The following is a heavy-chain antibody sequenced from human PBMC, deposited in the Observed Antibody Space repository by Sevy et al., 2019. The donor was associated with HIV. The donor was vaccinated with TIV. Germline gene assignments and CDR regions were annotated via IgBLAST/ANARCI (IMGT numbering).Heavy chain of an antibody. CDR1: GYTLTELS. CDR2: FDPEDGET. Sequence: ASVKVSCKVSGYTLTELSMHWVRQAPGKGLEWMGGFDPEDGETIYAQKFQGRVTMTEDTSTDTAYMELSSLGSEDTVLYYCVIDLMITMVQGVIARPTNPEYYYGMDVWGQGTTVTVSS. V-gene: IGHV1-24*01. CDR3: VIDLMITMVQGVIARPTNPEYYYGMDV. J-gene: IGHJ6*02. D-gene: IGHD3-10*01.